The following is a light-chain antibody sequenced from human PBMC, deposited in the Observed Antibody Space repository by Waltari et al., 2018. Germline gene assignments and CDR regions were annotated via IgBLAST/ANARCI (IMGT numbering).Light chain of an antibody. CDR1: QDISKY. V-gene: IGKV1-33*01. CDR3: QQYDNVPYT. J-gene: IGKJ2*01. Sequence: DIQMTQSPSSLSASVGDRVTITCQASQDISKYLNWYQQKAGKAPKVLIYEASNLETGVPSRFSGSGSGTDFTFTISSLQPEDIATYYCQQYDNVPYTFGQGTKLEIK. CDR2: EAS.